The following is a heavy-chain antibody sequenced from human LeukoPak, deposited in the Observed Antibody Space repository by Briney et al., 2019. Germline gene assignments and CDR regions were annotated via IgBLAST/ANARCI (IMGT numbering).Heavy chain of an antibody. D-gene: IGHD3-22*01. CDR3: ARGRGYYDSSGLFDY. Sequence: PSETLSLTCAVYGGSFSGYYWSWIRQPPGKGLEWIGEINHSGSTNYNPSLKSRVTISVDTSKNQFSPKLSSVTAADTAVYYCARGRGYYDSSGLFDYWGQGTLVTVSS. V-gene: IGHV4-34*01. CDR1: GGSFSGYY. CDR2: INHSGST. J-gene: IGHJ4*02.